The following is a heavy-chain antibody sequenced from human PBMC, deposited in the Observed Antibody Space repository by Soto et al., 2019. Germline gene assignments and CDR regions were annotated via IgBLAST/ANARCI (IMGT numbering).Heavy chain of an antibody. CDR2: IYYSGST. D-gene: IGHD5-12*01. CDR1: GGSISSSSYY. J-gene: IGHJ6*02. Sequence: SETLSLTCTVSGGSISSSSYYWGWIRLPPGKGLEWIGSIYYSGSTYYNPSLKSRVTISVDTSKNQFSLKLSSVTAADTAVYYCARPWLNYYDHGMDVWGQGTTVTVSS. CDR3: ARPWLNYYDHGMDV. V-gene: IGHV4-39*01.